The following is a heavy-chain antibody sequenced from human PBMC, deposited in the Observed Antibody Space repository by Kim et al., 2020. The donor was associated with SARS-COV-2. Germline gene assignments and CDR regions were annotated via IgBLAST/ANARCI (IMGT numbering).Heavy chain of an antibody. D-gene: IGHD6-19*01. Sequence: GGSLRLSCAASGFTFDDYAMHWVRQAPGKGLEWVSLISGDGGSTYYADSVKGRFTISRDNSKNSLYLQMNSLRTEDTALYYCAKDLTSSGWNYYYYGMDVWGQGTTVTVSS. CDR2: ISGDGGST. V-gene: IGHV3-43*02. CDR1: GFTFDDYA. CDR3: AKDLTSSGWNYYYYGMDV. J-gene: IGHJ6*02.